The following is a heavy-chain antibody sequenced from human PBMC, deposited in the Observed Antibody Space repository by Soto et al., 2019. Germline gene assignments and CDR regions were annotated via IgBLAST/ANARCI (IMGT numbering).Heavy chain of an antibody. V-gene: IGHV3-23*01. CDR3: ATKGGGSYEGYYFDY. CDR1: GFNFGNYA. Sequence: GSLRLSCAASGFNFGNYAMSFFRLSPCKWLEWVSDINGLFSGSAGSTYYAESVRGRLTISRDNYKNTLYLQMNSLRAEDTAVYYCATKGGGSYEGYYFDYWGQGTLVTVSS. J-gene: IGHJ4*02. D-gene: IGHD2-15*01. CDR2: INGLFSGSAGST.